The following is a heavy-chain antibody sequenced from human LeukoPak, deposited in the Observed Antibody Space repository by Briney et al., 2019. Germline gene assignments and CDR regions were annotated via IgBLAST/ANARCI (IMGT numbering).Heavy chain of an antibody. J-gene: IGHJ4*02. CDR3: ASDTSTGEYGDPSYFDY. V-gene: IGHV3-48*02. CDR1: GFTFSSYS. CDR2: ISSSSSTI. D-gene: IGHD4-17*01. Sequence: PGGSPRLSCAASGFTFSSYSMNWVRPAPGKGLEWVSYISSSSSTIYYADSVKGRFTISRDNAKNSLYLQMNSLRDEDTAVYYCASDTSTGEYGDPSYFDYWGQGTLVTVSS.